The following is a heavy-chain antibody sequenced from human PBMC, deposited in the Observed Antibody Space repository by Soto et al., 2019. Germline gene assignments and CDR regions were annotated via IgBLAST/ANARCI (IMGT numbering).Heavy chain of an antibody. CDR3: ARVWTEYSSSWYRWFDP. V-gene: IGHV4-4*02. CDR2: IYHSGST. Sequence: QVQLQESGPGLVKPSGTLSLTCAVSGGSISSSNWWSWVRQPPGKGLEWIGEIYHSGSTNYTPSLKSRVPISVDKSTNQFSLKLSSVTAADTAVYYCARVWTEYSSSWYRWFDPWGQGTLVTVSS. D-gene: IGHD6-13*01. CDR1: GGSISSSNW. J-gene: IGHJ5*02.